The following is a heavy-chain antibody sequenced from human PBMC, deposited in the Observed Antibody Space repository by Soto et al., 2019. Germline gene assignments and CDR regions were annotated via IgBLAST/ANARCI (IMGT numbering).Heavy chain of an antibody. CDR2: IYSGGST. D-gene: IGHD3-22*01. CDR3: ARESYDSSGYGAFDI. J-gene: IGHJ3*02. CDR1: GFTVSSNY. V-gene: IGHV3-53*01. Sequence: SLRLSCAASGFTVSSNYMSWVRQAPGKGLEWVSVIYSGGSTYYADSVKGRFTISRDNSKNTLYLQMNSLRAEDTAVYYCARESYDSSGYGAFDIWGQGTMVTVSS.